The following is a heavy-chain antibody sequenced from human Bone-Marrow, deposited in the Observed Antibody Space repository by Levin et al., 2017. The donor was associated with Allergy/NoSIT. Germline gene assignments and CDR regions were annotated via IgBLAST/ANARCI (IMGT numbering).Heavy chain of an antibody. CDR3: AKLQSHSRVTTFDY. CDR2: ISYDGSNK. V-gene: IGHV3-30*18. CDR1: GFTFSSYG. D-gene: IGHD4-17*01. J-gene: IGHJ4*02. Sequence: GGSLRLSCAASGFTFSSYGMHWVRQAPGKGLEWVAVISYDGSNKYYADSVKGRFTISRDNSKNTLYLQMNSLRAEDTAVYYCAKLQSHSRVTTFDYWGQGTLVTVSS.